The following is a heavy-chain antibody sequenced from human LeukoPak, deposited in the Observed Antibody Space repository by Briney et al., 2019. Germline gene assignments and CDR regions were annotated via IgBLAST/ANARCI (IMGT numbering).Heavy chain of an antibody. CDR3: ARLGESRDWAYYFDY. CDR1: GFTFSDYY. Sequence: GGSLRLSCAASGFTFSDYYMSWIRQAPGKGLEWVSYISSSGSTIYYADSVKGRFTISRDNAKNSLYLQMNSLRAEDTAVYCCARLGESRDWAYYFDYWGQGTLVTVSS. J-gene: IGHJ4*02. CDR2: ISSSGSTI. D-gene: IGHD3-16*01. V-gene: IGHV3-11*04.